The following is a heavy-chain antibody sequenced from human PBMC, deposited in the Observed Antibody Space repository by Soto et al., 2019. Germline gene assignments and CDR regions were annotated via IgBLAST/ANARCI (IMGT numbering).Heavy chain of an antibody. Sequence: VQLLESGGGLVQPGGSLRLSCAASGFTFSSYAMSWVRQAPGKGLEWVSAISGSGGSTYYADSVKGRFTISRDNSKNTLYLQMNSLRAEDTAVYYCAKDNDFWSGYYEWGDAFDIWGQGTMVTVSS. J-gene: IGHJ3*02. CDR3: AKDNDFWSGYYEWGDAFDI. CDR2: ISGSGGST. V-gene: IGHV3-23*01. D-gene: IGHD3-3*01. CDR1: GFTFSSYA.